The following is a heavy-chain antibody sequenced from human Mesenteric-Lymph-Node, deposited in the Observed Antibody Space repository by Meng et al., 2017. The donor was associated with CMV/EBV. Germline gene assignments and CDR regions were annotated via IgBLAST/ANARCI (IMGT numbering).Heavy chain of an antibody. D-gene: IGHD6-13*01. V-gene: IGHV4-61*01. Sequence: VSGGSVSSATYYWSWIRQPPGKGLEWIGDIYYSGSTNYNPSLKSRVTISVDTSRNQFSLRLNSVTAADTALYYCARENTSAAGSYFDHWGQGTLVTVSS. CDR2: IYYSGST. CDR1: GGSVSSATYY. J-gene: IGHJ4*02. CDR3: ARENTSAAGSYFDH.